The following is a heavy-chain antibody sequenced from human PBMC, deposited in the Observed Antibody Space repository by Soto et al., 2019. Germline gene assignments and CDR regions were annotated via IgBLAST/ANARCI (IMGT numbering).Heavy chain of an antibody. CDR1: GGSISSYY. CDR2: IYYSGST. J-gene: IGHJ6*02. CDR3: ARTRLRLPASLYYYYYGMDV. V-gene: IGHV4-59*01. D-gene: IGHD5-12*01. Sequence: SETLSLTCTVFGGSISSYYWSWIRQPPGKGLEWIGYIYYSGSTNYNPSLKSRVTISVDTSKNQFSLKLSSVTAADTAVYYCARTRLRLPASLYYYYYGMDVWGQGTTVTVSS.